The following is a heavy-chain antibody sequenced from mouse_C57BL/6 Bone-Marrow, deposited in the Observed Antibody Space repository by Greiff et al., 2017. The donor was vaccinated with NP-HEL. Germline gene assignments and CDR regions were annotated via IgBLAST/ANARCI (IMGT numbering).Heavy chain of an antibody. CDR1: GYTFTSYW. Sequence: QVQLQQPGAELVKPGASVKLSCKASGYTFTSYWMHWVKQRPGQGLEWIGMIHPNSGSTNYNEKFKSKATLTVDKSSSTAYMQLSSLTSEDSAVYYCARGRPAWFAYWGQGTLVTVSA. V-gene: IGHV1-64*01. CDR2: IHPNSGST. CDR3: ARGRPAWFAY. J-gene: IGHJ3*01. D-gene: IGHD1-2*01.